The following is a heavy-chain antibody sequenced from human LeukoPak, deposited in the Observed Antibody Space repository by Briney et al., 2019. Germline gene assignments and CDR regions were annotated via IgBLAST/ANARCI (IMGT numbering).Heavy chain of an antibody. CDR3: ARGGDVLRYFDWLLYLDY. J-gene: IGHJ4*02. CDR1: GGTFSSYA. CDR2: IIPIFGTA. D-gene: IGHD3-9*01. V-gene: IGHV1-69*13. Sequence: ASVKVSCKASGGTFSSYAISWVRQAPGQGLEWMGGIIPIFGTANYAQKFQGRVTITADESTSTAYMELSSLRSEDTAVYYSARGGDVLRYFDWLLYLDYWGQGTLVTVSS.